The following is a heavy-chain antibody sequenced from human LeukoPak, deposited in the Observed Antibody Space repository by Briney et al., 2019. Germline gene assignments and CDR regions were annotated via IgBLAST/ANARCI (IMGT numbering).Heavy chain of an antibody. CDR3: AKSMALYYYYGMDV. CDR2: ISGSGGST. D-gene: IGHD2/OR15-2a*01. CDR1: GFSFSNYA. J-gene: IGHJ6*02. V-gene: IGHV3-23*01. Sequence: GGSLRLSCAASGFSFSNYAMSWVRQAPGKGLEWVSGISGSGGSTYYADSVKGRFTISRDNSKNRLYLQVSSLRAEDTAVYYCAKSMALYYYYGMDVWGQGTAVTVSS.